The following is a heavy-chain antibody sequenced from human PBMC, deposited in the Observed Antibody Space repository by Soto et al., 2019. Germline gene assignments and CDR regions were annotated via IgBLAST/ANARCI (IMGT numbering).Heavy chain of an antibody. CDR2: INAGNGNT. D-gene: IGHD2-15*01. CDR1: GYTFTSYA. CDR3: ARGPGGPDGPGDY. Sequence: QVQLVQSGAEVKKPGASVKVSCKASGYTFTSYAMHWVRQAPGQRLEWMGWINAGNGNTKYSQKFQGRVTITRDTSASTAYMGLSILRSEDTAVYYCARGPGGPDGPGDYWGQGTLVTVSS. J-gene: IGHJ4*02. V-gene: IGHV1-3*01.